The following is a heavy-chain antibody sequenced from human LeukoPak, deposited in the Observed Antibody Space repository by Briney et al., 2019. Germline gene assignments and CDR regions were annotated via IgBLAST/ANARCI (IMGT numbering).Heavy chain of an antibody. V-gene: IGHV3-33*08. CDR3: AREALYDSKSGMDV. CDR1: GFPFSSFA. Sequence: GRSLRLSCAASGFPFSSFAMHWVRQAPGKGLEWVAVIWYDGSNKYYADSVKGRFTISRDNSKNTLYLQMNSLRAEDTAVYYCAREALYDSKSGMDVWGQGTTVTVSS. D-gene: IGHD3-22*01. J-gene: IGHJ6*02. CDR2: IWYDGSNK.